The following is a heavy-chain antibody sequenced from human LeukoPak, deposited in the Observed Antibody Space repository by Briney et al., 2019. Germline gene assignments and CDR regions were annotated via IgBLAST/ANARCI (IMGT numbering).Heavy chain of an antibody. V-gene: IGHV4-39*07. CDR2: IYYSGST. CDR3: ASSTVVTSYYYYGMDV. D-gene: IGHD4-23*01. CDR1: GGSISSSSFY. Sequence: SETLSLTCTVSGGSISSSSFYWGWIRQPPGKGLEWIGSIYYSGSTYYNPSLKSRVTISVDTSKNQFSLKLISVTAADTAVYYCASSTVVTSYYYYGMDVWGQGTTVTVSS. J-gene: IGHJ6*02.